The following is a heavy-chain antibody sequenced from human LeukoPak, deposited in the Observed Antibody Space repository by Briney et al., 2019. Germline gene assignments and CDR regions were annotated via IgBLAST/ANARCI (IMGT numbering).Heavy chain of an antibody. CDR3: ATGPYGSGSYYTS. D-gene: IGHD3-10*01. CDR2: ISWNSGSI. Sequence: GRSLRLSCAASGFTFDDYAMHWVRQAPGKGLEWVSGISWNSGSIGYADSVKGRFTISRDNAKNSLYLQMNSLRAEDTALYYCATGPYGSGSYYTSWGQGTLVTVSS. J-gene: IGHJ5*02. CDR1: GFTFDDYA. V-gene: IGHV3-9*01.